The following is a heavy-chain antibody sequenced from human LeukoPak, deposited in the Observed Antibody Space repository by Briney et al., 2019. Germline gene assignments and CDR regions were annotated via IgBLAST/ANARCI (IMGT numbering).Heavy chain of an antibody. Sequence: MPSETLSLTCTVSGGSISSSSYYWGWIRQPPGKGLEWIGSIYYSGSTYYNPSLKSRVAISVDTSKNEFSMKLRSVTTADTAVYYCARETNDCSTVNCKTRVLDYWGPGTFVVVSS. CDR3: ARETNDCSTVNCKTRVLDY. CDR2: IYYSGST. CDR1: GGSISSSSYY. V-gene: IGHV4-39*07. J-gene: IGHJ4*02. D-gene: IGHD2-2*01.